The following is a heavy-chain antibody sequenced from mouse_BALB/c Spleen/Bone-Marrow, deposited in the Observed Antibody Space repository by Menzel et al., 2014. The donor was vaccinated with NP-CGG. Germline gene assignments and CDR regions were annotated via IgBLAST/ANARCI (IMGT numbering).Heavy chain of an antibody. J-gene: IGHJ1*01. D-gene: IGHD2-3*01. CDR1: GFTFSSYG. CDR2: ISTGGSQT. Sequence: EVQRVESGGDLVKPGGSLKLSCAASGFTFSSYGMSWVRQTPDKRLEWVATISTGGSQTYYTDSVKGRFTISRDNAKNTLYLQMSSLKSEDSAIYYCARRGYDNSYWYFGDWGAGTTVTVSS. CDR3: ARRGYDNSYWYFGD. V-gene: IGHV5-6*01.